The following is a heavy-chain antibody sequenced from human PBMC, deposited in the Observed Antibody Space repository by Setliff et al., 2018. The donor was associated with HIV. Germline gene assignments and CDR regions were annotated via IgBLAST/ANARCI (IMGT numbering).Heavy chain of an antibody. J-gene: IGHJ4*02. V-gene: IGHV4-39*01. Sequence: SETLSLTCTVSGGAIRTGSSYWGWIRQPPGKGLEWIGTIYYSGNTYYNPSVKSRVTISVDTSKNQFSLNLTSVTATDTAVYYCASRPYSYDYSGRVFDFWGQGALVTVSS. CDR1: GGAIRTGSSY. D-gene: IGHD3-22*01. CDR2: IYYSGNT. CDR3: ASRPYSYDYSGRVFDF.